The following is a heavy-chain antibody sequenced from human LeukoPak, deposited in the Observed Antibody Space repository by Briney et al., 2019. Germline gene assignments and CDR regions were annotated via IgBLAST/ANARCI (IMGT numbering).Heavy chain of an antibody. CDR1: GFSFSSFF. D-gene: IGHD7-27*01. CDR3: VRDLGHSRHYFEY. CDR2: ISQYGSET. V-gene: IGHV3-7*01. Sequence: PGGSLRLSCAASGFSFSSFFMNWVRLTPGRELEWVACISQYGSETFYMDSVRGRFTISRDNTKNSLFLLMNSLRAEDTAVYFCVRDLGHSRHYFEYWGQGALVTVSS. J-gene: IGHJ4*02.